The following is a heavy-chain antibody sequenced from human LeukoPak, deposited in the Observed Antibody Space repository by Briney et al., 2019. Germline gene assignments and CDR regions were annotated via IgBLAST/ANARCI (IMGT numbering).Heavy chain of an antibody. J-gene: IGHJ4*02. Sequence: PGGSLRLSCAASGFTFSSYGMHWVRQAPGKGLEWVSSISSSSSYIYYADSVEGRFTISRDNAKNSLYLQMNSLRAEDTAVYYCARDQSDIRNLWYYYDSSGYPDYWGQGTLVTVSS. D-gene: IGHD3-22*01. CDR2: ISSSSSYI. CDR1: GFTFSSYG. CDR3: ARDQSDIRNLWYYYDSSGYPDY. V-gene: IGHV3-21*01.